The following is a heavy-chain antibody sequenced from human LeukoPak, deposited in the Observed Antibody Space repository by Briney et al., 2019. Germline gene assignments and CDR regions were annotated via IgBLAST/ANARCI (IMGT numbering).Heavy chain of an antibody. Sequence: GGSLRLSCAASGFTFSSYGMHWVRQAPGKGLEWVAVIWYDGSNKYYADSVKGRFTISRDNSKNTLYLQMNSLRAEDTAVYYCARAGYYDTALYYYYGMDVWGQGTTVTVSS. CDR2: IWYDGSNK. CDR1: GFTFSSYG. J-gene: IGHJ6*02. D-gene: IGHD3-22*01. CDR3: ARAGYYDTALYYYYGMDV. V-gene: IGHV3-33*01.